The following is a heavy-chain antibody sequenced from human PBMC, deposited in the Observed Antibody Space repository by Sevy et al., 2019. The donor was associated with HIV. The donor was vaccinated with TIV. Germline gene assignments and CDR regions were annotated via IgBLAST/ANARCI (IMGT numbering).Heavy chain of an antibody. V-gene: IGHV3-53*01. J-gene: IGHJ4*02. Sequence: GGSLRLSCAASEFTVSSSYMSWVRQAPGKGLEWVSILYNGDSTQYADSVKGRFTISRDKSNNTLYLQMDSLRAEDTAVYYCAREVGSSSFDYWGQGTLVTVSS. CDR3: AREVGSSSFDY. D-gene: IGHD6-13*01. CDR2: LYNGDST. CDR1: EFTVSSSY.